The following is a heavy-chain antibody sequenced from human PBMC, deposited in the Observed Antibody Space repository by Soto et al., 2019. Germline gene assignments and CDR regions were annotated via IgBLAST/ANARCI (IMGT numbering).Heavy chain of an antibody. Sequence: SETLSLTCAVYGGSFSGYYWSWIRQPPGKGLEWIGEINHSGSTNYNPSLKSRVTISVDTSKNRFSLKLSSVTAADTAVYYCASQHYYDSSGYYVVYWGQGTLVTVSS. V-gene: IGHV4-34*01. CDR1: GGSFSGYY. CDR2: INHSGST. D-gene: IGHD3-22*01. J-gene: IGHJ4*02. CDR3: ASQHYYDSSGYYVVY.